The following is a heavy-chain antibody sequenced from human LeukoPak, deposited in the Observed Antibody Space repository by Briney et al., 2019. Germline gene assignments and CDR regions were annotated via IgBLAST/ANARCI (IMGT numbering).Heavy chain of an antibody. J-gene: IGHJ4*02. CDR2: INHSGST. CDR1: GFTFSSYA. Sequence: GSLRLSCAASGFTFSSYAMSWIRQPPGKGLEWIGEINHSGSTNYNPSLKSRVTISVDTSKNQFSLKLCSVTAADTAVYYCAINHGVWSGYWPFDYWGQGTLVTVSS. V-gene: IGHV4-34*08. D-gene: IGHD3-3*01. CDR3: AINHGVWSGYWPFDY.